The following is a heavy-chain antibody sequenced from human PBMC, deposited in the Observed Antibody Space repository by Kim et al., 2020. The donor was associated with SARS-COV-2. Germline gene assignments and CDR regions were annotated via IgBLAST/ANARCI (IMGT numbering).Heavy chain of an antibody. CDR1: GGSISSYY. CDR3: ARVAFGGSYSYFDY. V-gene: IGHV4-4*07. D-gene: IGHD1-26*01. J-gene: IGHJ4*02. CDR2: IYTSGST. Sequence: SETLSLTCTVSGGSISSYYWSWIRQPAGKGLEWIGRIYTSGSTNYNPSLKSRVTMSVDTSKNQFSLKLSSVTAADTAVYYCARVAFGGSYSYFDYWGQGTLVTVSS.